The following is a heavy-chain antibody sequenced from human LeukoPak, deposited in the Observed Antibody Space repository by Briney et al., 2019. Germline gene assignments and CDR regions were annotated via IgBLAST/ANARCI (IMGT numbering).Heavy chain of an antibody. V-gene: IGHV3-66*01. D-gene: IGHD6-19*01. CDR3: ARGQEQFSSPWQWGPRRKNFYYYGMDV. Sequence: PGGSLRLSCAASGFTVSSSSMNWVRLGPGKGLEWVSVISRDGNTYYADSVKGRFTISRDNSRNTLSLQMHGLRADDTAVYYCARGQEQFSSPWQWGPRRKNFYYYGMDVWGQGTTVTVSS. J-gene: IGHJ6*02. CDR2: ISRDGNT. CDR1: GFTVSSSS.